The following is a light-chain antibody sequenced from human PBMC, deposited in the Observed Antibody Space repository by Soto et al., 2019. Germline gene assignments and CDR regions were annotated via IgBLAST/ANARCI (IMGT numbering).Light chain of an antibody. Sequence: DILMPQSPSSVSASVGDRVTITCRASQGISNSLDRFQQKPGEAPRLLFFSASILHSGAPHRFSGSGSGTDFTLTIISLQPEDFATYYCQQHNSFPLTFGEGTKVEIK. J-gene: IGKJ4*01. CDR1: QGISNS. CDR2: SAS. V-gene: IGKV1-12*01. CDR3: QQHNSFPLT.